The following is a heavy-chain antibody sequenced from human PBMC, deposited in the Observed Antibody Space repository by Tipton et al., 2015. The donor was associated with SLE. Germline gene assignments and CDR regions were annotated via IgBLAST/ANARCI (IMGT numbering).Heavy chain of an antibody. D-gene: IGHD4-23*01. CDR3: ARDNGGNPGWFDV. Sequence: SLRLSCAASGFTFSSHAMNWVRQAPGKGLDWISYISTSSTTIYYADSVKGRFTISRDDAKNSLYLQMNSLRDDDTAIYYCARDNGGNPGWFDVWGQGALVTVSS. V-gene: IGHV3-48*02. CDR2: ISTSSTTI. J-gene: IGHJ5*02. CDR1: GFTFSSHA.